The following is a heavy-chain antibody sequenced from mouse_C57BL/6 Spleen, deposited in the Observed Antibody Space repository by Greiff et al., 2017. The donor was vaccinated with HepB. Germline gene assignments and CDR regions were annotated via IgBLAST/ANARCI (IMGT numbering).Heavy chain of an antibody. V-gene: IGHV5-16*01. CDR2: INYDGSST. CDR1: GFTFSDYY. J-gene: IGHJ1*03. Sequence: VKVVESEGGLVQPGSSMKLSCTASGFTFSDYYMAWVRQVPEKGLEWVANINYDGSSTYYLDSLKSRFIISRDNAKNILYLQMSSLKSEDTATYYCARGRYPYWYFDVWGTGTTVTVSS. D-gene: IGHD5-1-1*01. CDR3: ARGRYPYWYFDV.